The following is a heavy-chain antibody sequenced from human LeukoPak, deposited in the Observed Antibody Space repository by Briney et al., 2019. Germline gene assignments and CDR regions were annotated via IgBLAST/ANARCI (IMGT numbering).Heavy chain of an antibody. CDR2: INHSGST. Sequence: SETLSLTCAVYGGSFSGYYWSWIRQPPGKGLEWIGEINHSGSTNYNPSLKSRVTISVDTSKNQFSLKLSSVTAADTAVYYCARREGRGVYYFDYWGQGTLVTVSS. D-gene: IGHD2-8*01. CDR3: ARREGRGVYYFDY. J-gene: IGHJ4*02. V-gene: IGHV4-34*01. CDR1: GGSFSGYY.